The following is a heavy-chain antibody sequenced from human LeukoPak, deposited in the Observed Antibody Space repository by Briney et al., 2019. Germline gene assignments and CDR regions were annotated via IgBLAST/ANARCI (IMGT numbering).Heavy chain of an antibody. J-gene: IGHJ4*02. V-gene: IGHV5-51*01. CDR2: IYPGDSDT. D-gene: IGHD5-24*01. CDR3: ARGDGYNYDY. CDR1: GYSFSTYW. Sequence: GESLKISCKGSGYSFSTYWIGWVRQMPGKGLEWMGIIYPGDSDTSYSPSFQGQVTISAAKSITTAYLQWSSLKASDTAMYYCARGDGYNYDYWGQGTLVTVSS.